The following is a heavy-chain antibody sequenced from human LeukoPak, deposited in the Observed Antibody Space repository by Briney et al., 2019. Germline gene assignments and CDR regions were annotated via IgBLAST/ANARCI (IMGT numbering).Heavy chain of an antibody. CDR2: IWYDGSNK. D-gene: IGHD3-16*01. CDR1: EFTFSSYG. V-gene: IGHV3-33*01. J-gene: IGHJ1*01. Sequence: PGGSLRLSCAASEFTFSSYGMHWVRQAPGKGLEWVAVIWYDGSNKYYADSVKGRFTISRDNSKNTVYLQMNCLRAEDPPVYYCPRAHRPGWGESFQHWGQGTLSPSPQ. CDR3: PRAHRPGWGESFQH.